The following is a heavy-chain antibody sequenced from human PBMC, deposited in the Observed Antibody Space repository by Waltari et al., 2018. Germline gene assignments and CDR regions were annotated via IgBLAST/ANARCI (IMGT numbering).Heavy chain of an antibody. V-gene: IGHV4-59*01. J-gene: IGHJ5*02. Sequence: QVQLQESGPGLVKPSEALSLTCTVSGGSISSYYRSWIRQPPGKGLEWIGYIYYSGSTNYNPSLKSRVTISVDTSKNQFSLKLSSVTAADTAVYYCARANRGKLDPWGQGTLVTVSS. CDR1: GGSISSYY. CDR3: ARANRGKLDP. D-gene: IGHD3-10*01. CDR2: IYYSGST.